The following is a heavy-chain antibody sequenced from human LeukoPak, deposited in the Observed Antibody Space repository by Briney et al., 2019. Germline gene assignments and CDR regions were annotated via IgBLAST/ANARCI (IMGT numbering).Heavy chain of an antibody. CDR1: GFTFSSYG. Sequence: GGSLRLSCAASGFTFSSYGMHWVRQAPGKGLEWVAFIQHDGSNKFYADSVRGRFTISRDNSKNTLFLQMDGLRTEDTAVYYCAKDPSATVTPNYFDYWGQGTLVTVSS. V-gene: IGHV3-30*02. J-gene: IGHJ4*02. D-gene: IGHD4-11*01. CDR2: IQHDGSNK. CDR3: AKDPSATVTPNYFDY.